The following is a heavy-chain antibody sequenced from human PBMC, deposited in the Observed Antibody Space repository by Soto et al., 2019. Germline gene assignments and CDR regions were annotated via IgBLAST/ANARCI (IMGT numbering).Heavy chain of an antibody. V-gene: IGHV3-30-3*01. Sequence: QVQLVESGGGGVQPGRSLRLSCAASGFTFSSYAMHWVRQAPGKGLEWVAVISYDGSNKYYADSVKGRFTISRDNSKNTLYLQMNSLRAEDTAVYYCARGREWRGYRLYYYYYYGMDVW. D-gene: IGHD5-18*01. CDR1: GFTFSSYA. CDR3: ARGREWRGYRLYYYYYYGMDV. J-gene: IGHJ6*01. CDR2: ISYDGSNK.